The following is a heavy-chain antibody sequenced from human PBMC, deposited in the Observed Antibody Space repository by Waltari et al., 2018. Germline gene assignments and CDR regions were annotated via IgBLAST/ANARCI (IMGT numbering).Heavy chain of an antibody. CDR1: GFTFSNSA. J-gene: IGHJ4*02. D-gene: IGHD3-16*01. Sequence: EVQLLESGGGLVQPGGSLRLSCAASGFTFSNSALTWVGQAPGKGLGWGSTLSGSGSSLSYADSVRGRFTVSRDNSQDTVYLQMNNLRADDTAMYYCARDHNTYHYDETALGSGVWGQGTLVTVSS. CDR2: LSGSGSSL. V-gene: IGHV3-23*01. CDR3: ARDHNTYHYDETALGSGV.